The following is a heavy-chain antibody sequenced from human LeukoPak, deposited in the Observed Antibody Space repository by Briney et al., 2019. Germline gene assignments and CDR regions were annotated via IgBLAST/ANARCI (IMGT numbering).Heavy chain of an antibody. J-gene: IGHJ4*02. CDR1: GYTFTSYG. V-gene: IGHV1-18*01. CDR2: ISAYNGNT. CDR3: ARVPEGLGVLLMNFDY. D-gene: IGHD3-16*01. Sequence: GASVKVSCKASGYTFTSYGISWVRQAPGQGLEWMGWISAYNGNTNYAQKLQGRVTMTTDTSTSTAYMERRSLRSDDTAVYYCARVPEGLGVLLMNFDYWGQGTLVTVSS.